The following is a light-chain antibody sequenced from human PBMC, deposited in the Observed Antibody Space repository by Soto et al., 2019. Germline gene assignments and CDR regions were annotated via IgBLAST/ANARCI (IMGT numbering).Light chain of an antibody. J-gene: IGKJ1*01. CDR1: PGISNY. Sequence: DIQMTQSPSSLSASVGDRVTITCRASPGISNYLAWYQQKPGKVPKLLIYAASTLQSGVPSPFSGSGSGTDFNLTISSLQPEDVATYYCQKYNSAPWTFGQGTKVEIK. CDR3: QKYNSAPWT. V-gene: IGKV1-27*01. CDR2: AAS.